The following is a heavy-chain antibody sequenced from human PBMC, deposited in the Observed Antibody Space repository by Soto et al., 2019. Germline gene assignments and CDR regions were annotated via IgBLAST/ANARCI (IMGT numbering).Heavy chain of an antibody. CDR1: SGSISSGDYY. CDR2: IYYSGST. V-gene: IGHV4-30-4*01. D-gene: IGHD2-15*01. Sequence: PSDTLSLTCXVSSGSISSGDYYWILIRHPPWKCLEWIGYIYYSGSTYYNPSLKSRVTISVDTSKNQFSLKLSSVTAADTAVYYCARGVKDIVVVVAATDWFDTWGQGTLVTVSS. J-gene: IGHJ5*02. CDR3: ARGVKDIVVVVAATDWFDT.